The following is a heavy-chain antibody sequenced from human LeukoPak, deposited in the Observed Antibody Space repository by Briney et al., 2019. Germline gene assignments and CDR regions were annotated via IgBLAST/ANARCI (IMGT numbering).Heavy chain of an antibody. J-gene: IGHJ3*02. V-gene: IGHV1-69*01. CDR3: ARGRYSYGLNDAFDI. CDR1: GGTFSSYA. Sequence: SVKVSCKASGGTFSSYAISWVRQAPGQGLEWMGGIIPIFCTANYAQKFQGRVTITADESTSTAYMELSSLRSEDTAVYYCARGRYSYGLNDAFDIWGQGIMVTVSS. CDR2: IIPIFCTA. D-gene: IGHD5-18*01.